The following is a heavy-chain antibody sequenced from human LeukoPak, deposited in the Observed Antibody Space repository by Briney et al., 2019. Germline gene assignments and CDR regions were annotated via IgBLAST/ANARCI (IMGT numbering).Heavy chain of an antibody. CDR1: GGTSSTYT. V-gene: IGHV1-69*05. Sequence: AASVKVSCKASGGTSSTYTITWVRQAPGQGLEWMGGIIPVFRTPNYAQKFQGRVTITTDESTSTAYMELISLKSDDTAIYYTARVDRYYFYLDVWGKGTTVTVSS. CDR2: IIPVFRTP. J-gene: IGHJ6*03. CDR3: ARVDRYYFYLDV.